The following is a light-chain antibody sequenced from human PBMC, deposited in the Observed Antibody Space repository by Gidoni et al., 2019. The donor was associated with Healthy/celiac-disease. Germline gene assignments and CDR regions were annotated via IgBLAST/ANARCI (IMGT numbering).Light chain of an antibody. CDR1: QSISSW. CDR2: KAS. CDR3: QQYNSYPCS. Sequence: DIQMTQSPFTLSASVGDRVTITCRASQSISSWLAWYQQKPGKAPKLLIYKASSLESGVPSRFSGSGSGTEFTLTISSLQPDDFATYYCQQYNSYPCSFGQGTKLEIK. J-gene: IGKJ2*04. V-gene: IGKV1-5*03.